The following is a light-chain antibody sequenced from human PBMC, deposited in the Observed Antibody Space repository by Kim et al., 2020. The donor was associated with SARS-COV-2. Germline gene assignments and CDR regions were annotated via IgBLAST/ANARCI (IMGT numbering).Light chain of an antibody. CDR3: QSYDSSLNGYV. J-gene: IGLJ1*01. V-gene: IGLV1-40*01. CDR1: SSNIGAPYD. CDR2: RDN. Sequence: QRVTISCTGSSSNIGAPYDVHWYQQLPGTAPKLLIYRDNDRPSGVPDRFSGSRSGTSASLAITGLQAEDEADYYCQSYDSSLNGYVFGTGTKVTVL.